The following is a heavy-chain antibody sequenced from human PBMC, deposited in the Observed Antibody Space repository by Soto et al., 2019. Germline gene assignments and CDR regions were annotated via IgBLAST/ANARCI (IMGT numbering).Heavy chain of an antibody. Sequence: PSETLSLTCTVSGGSISSYYWIWIRQPPGKGLEWIGYIYYSGSTNYNPSLKSRVTISVDTSKNQFSLKLSSVTAADTAVYYCARSWRDYDILTGLFDYWGQGTLVTVSS. CDR2: IYYSGST. CDR1: GGSISSYY. V-gene: IGHV4-59*08. J-gene: IGHJ4*02. D-gene: IGHD3-9*01. CDR3: ARSWRDYDILTGLFDY.